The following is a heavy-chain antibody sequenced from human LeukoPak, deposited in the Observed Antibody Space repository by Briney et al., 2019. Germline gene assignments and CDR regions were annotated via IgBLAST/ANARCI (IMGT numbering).Heavy chain of an antibody. D-gene: IGHD3-9*01. CDR2: IISSGSTI. V-gene: IGHV3-48*03. Sequence: GGSLRLSCAASGFTFSNYEMNWVRQAPGKGLEWASYIISSGSTIYYAASVKGRFTISRDNAKNSLYLQMNSLRAEDTAVYYCARDSRDILTGYLSGMDVWGKGTTVTVSS. CDR3: ARDSRDILTGYLSGMDV. J-gene: IGHJ6*04. CDR1: GFTFSNYE.